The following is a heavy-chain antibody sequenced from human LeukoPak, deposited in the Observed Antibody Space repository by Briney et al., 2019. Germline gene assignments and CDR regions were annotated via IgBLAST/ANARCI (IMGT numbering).Heavy chain of an antibody. CDR2: INPNSGGT. CDR3: RTDRYGDYGDYIDY. J-gene: IGHJ4*02. D-gene: IGHD4-17*01. CDR1: GYTFTGYY. Sequence: ASVKVSCKASGYTFTGYYMHWVRQAPGQGLERMGWINPNSGGTSYAQKFQGRVTMTRDTSISTAYMELSRLRSDDTAVYYCRTDRYGDYGDYIDYWGQGTLVTVSS. V-gene: IGHV1-2*02.